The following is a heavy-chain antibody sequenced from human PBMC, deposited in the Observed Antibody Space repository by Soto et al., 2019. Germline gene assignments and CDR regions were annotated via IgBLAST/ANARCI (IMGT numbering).Heavy chain of an antibody. CDR1: GGSISSINW. Sequence: SETLSLTCAVSGGSISSINWWSWVRQPPGKGLEWIGEIYHSGSTNYNPSLKSRVTISVDKSKNQFSLKLSSVTAADTAVYYCARDLTIFGVVTANFDYWGQGTLVTVSS. V-gene: IGHV4-4*02. J-gene: IGHJ4*02. CDR2: IYHSGST. CDR3: ARDLTIFGVVTANFDY. D-gene: IGHD3-3*01.